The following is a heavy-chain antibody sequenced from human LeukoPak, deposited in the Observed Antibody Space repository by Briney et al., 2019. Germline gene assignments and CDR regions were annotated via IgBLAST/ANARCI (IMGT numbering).Heavy chain of an antibody. CDR3: ARDGGGGPFDY. Sequence: GGSLRLSCAASGFTFSSYSMNWVRQAPGKGLEWVSYISSSSSTIYYADSVKGRFTISRGNARNSLYLQMNSLRAEDTAVYYCARDGGGGPFDYWGQGTLVTVSS. V-gene: IGHV3-48*01. CDR2: ISSSSSTI. J-gene: IGHJ4*02. D-gene: IGHD3-3*01. CDR1: GFTFSSYS.